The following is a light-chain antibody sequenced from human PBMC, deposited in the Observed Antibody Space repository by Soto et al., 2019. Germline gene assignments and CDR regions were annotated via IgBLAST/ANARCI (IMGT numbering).Light chain of an antibody. V-gene: IGKV1-33*01. CDR1: EDIRTS. CDR3: QHYNNLPPFT. CDR2: GAS. Sequence: DIQMTQSPSSLSASVGARVSITCQASEDIRTSLSWFQHKPGRAPKLLIYGASYLETGVPSRFRGSGSGTDFTLTLSSLQPEDIATYSCQHYNNLPPFTFGPGTIVDIK. J-gene: IGKJ3*01.